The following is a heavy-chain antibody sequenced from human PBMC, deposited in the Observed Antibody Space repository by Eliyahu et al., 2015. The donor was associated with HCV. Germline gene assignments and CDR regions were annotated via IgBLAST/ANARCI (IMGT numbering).Heavy chain of an antibody. V-gene: IGHV4-59*01. J-gene: IGHJ5*02. CDR3: ASGGGGIAVSGTGGWFDP. CDR2: IHYRGGT. D-gene: IGHD6-19*01. Sequence: QVQLQESGPGLVQPSETLSLTCTVSGGXIXTYYWSWIRXPPGKGLEWIGFIHYRGGTNYNPPLKSRVTMSVDTSKNQFSLRLSSVTAADTAVYYCASGGGGIAVSGTGGWFDPWGQGTLVTVSS. CDR1: GGXIXTYY.